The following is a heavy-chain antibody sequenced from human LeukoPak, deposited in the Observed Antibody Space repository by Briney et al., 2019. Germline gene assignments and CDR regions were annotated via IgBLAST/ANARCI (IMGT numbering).Heavy chain of an antibody. CDR2: ISPGGEIP. J-gene: IGHJ4*02. D-gene: IGHD3-22*01. V-gene: IGHV3-23*01. CDR3: AKDDGWLYYNH. CDR1: GFTFDDYA. Sequence: GGSLRLSCAASGFTFDDYAMHWVRQAPGKGLEWVSGISPGGEIPYYADSVKGRFTISRDNSKDTVSLQMHSLRAEDTATYYCAKDDGWLYYNHWGQGTLVTVSS.